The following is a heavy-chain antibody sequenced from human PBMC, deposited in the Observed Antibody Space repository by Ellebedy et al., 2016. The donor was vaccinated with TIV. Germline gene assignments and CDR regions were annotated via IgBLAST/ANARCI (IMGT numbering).Heavy chain of an antibody. CDR1: ADIFSTFW. Sequence: KVSXXGSADIFSTFWISWVRQMPGKGLGWMGRIDPRDSSANYSPSFRGHVTMSADRSINTAYLQWSGLKASDAAVYYCARSRHCGSDCYLDFWGQGTLVTVSS. V-gene: IGHV5-10-1*01. D-gene: IGHD2-21*02. J-gene: IGHJ4*02. CDR3: ARSRHCGSDCYLDF. CDR2: IDPRDSSA.